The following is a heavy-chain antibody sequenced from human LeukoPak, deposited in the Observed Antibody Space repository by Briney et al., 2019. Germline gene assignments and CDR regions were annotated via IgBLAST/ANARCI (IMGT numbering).Heavy chain of an antibody. Sequence: ASVKVSCKASGYTFTSYYMHWVRQAPGQGLEWMGIINPSGGSTSYAQKFQGRVTMTRDTSTSTVYMELSSLRSEDTAVYYCAIGEADYGDYVTGASDIWGQGTMVTVSS. CDR3: AIGEADYGDYVTGASDI. J-gene: IGHJ3*02. V-gene: IGHV1-46*01. CDR1: GYTFTSYY. CDR2: INPSGGST. D-gene: IGHD4-17*01.